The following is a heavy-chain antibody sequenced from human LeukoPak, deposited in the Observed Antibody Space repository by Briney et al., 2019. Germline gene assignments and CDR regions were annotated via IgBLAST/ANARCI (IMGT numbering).Heavy chain of an antibody. CDR3: ATRRYYDFWSGEDKPTGGDYFDY. J-gene: IGHJ4*02. Sequence: ASVKVSCKVSGYTLTELSMHWVRQAPGKGLEWMGGFDPEDGETIYAQKFQGRVTMTEDTSTDTAYMELSSLRSEDTAVYYCATRRYYDFWSGEDKPTGGDYFDYWGQGTLVTVSS. CDR1: GYTLTELS. CDR2: FDPEDGET. D-gene: IGHD3-3*01. V-gene: IGHV1-24*01.